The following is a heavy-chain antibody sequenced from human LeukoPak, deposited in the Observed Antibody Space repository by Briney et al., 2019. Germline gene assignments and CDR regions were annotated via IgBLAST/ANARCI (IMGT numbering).Heavy chain of an antibody. D-gene: IGHD1-26*01. Sequence: GGSLRLSCAASGFTFSSYAMSWVRQAPGKGLEWVANIKQDGGEKNYAASVNGRFTVSRDNAKNSLYLQMDSLRAEDTAVYYCARGGTYSFYWGQGTLATVSS. CDR1: GFTFSSYA. V-gene: IGHV3-7*01. J-gene: IGHJ4*02. CDR2: IKQDGGEK. CDR3: ARGGTYSFY.